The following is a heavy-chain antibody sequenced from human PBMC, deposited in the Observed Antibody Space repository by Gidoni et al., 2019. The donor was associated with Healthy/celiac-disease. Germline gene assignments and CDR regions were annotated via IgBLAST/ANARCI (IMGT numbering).Heavy chain of an antibody. CDR2: IWYDGSNK. V-gene: IGHV3-33*01. CDR3: ARDPLDGYNLGDAFDI. D-gene: IGHD5-12*01. CDR1: GFTFSSYG. J-gene: IGHJ3*02. Sequence: QVQLVASGGGVVQPGRSLRLSCAASGFTFSSYGMHWVRQAPVKGLEWVAVIWYDGSNKYYADSVKGRFTISRDNSKNTLYLQMNSLRAEDTAVYYCARDPLDGYNLGDAFDIWGQGTMVTVSS.